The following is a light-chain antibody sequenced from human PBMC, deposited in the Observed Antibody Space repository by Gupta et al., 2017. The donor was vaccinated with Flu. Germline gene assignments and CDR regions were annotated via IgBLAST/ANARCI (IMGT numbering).Light chain of an antibody. Sequence: DIQMTQSPSSLSASVGDRVTINCRASQTIRNYLNWYQHKPGKAPRLLIYVASSLHSGVPSRFSGSGSGTDFTLTISRLQPDDVATYYCQQGNSNPHTFGGGTXVEI. CDR1: QTIRNY. CDR2: VAS. CDR3: QQGNSNPHT. V-gene: IGKV1-39*01. J-gene: IGKJ4*01.